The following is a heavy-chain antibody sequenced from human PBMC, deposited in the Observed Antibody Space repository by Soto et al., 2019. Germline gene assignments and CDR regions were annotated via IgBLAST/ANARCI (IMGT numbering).Heavy chain of an antibody. CDR2: IYYSGST. J-gene: IGHJ4*02. V-gene: IGHV4-39*02. CDR1: GGSISSSSYY. CDR3: AREGPFSSPTCWDY. Sequence: QLQLQESGPGLVKPSETLSLTCTVSGGSISSSSYYWGWIRQPPGKGLEWIGSIYYSGSTYYNPSLKSRVTISVDTSKNQFSLKLSSVTAADTAVYYCAREGPFSSPTCWDYWGQGTLVTVSS. D-gene: IGHD6-6*01.